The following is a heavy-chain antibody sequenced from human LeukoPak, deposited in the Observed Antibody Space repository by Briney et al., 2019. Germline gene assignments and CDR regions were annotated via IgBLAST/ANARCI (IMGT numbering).Heavy chain of an antibody. CDR2: ISGSGGST. V-gene: IGHV3-23*01. J-gene: IGHJ4*02. Sequence: GGSLRLSCAASGFTFSGYAMSWVRQAPGKGLEWVSAISGSGGSTYYADSVKGRFTISRDNSKNTLYLQTNSLRAEDTAVYYCAKDRSYASLATDYWGQGTRVTVSS. D-gene: IGHD3-16*01. CDR3: AKDRSYASLATDY. CDR1: GFTFSGYA.